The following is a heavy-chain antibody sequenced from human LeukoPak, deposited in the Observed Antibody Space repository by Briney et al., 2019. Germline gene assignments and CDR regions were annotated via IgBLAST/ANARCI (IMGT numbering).Heavy chain of an antibody. J-gene: IGHJ4*02. V-gene: IGHV1-69*01. CDR3: ARDFFSSGPRYYFDY. CDR2: IIPIFGTA. D-gene: IGHD6-19*01. Sequence: GASVKVSCKASEGTFSSYAISGVRQAPGQGLEWMGGIIPIFGTANYAQKFQGRVTITADESTSTAYMELSSLRSEDTAVYYCARDFFSSGPRYYFDYWGQGTLVTVSS. CDR1: EGTFSSYA.